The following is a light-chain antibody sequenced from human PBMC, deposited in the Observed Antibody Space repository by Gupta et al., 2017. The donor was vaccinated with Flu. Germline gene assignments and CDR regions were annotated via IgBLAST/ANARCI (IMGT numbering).Light chain of an antibody. V-gene: IGLV1-47*01. CDR3: AAWDDSLSAWV. Sequence: QSVLTQPPSASGTPGQWVTISCSGSSSNIGSNYVYWYQQLPGTAPKLPIYRNNQRPSGVPDRISGSKSGISASLAISGLRSEDEADYYCAAWDDSLSAWVFGGGTKLTVL. J-gene: IGLJ3*02. CDR2: RNN. CDR1: SSNIGSNY.